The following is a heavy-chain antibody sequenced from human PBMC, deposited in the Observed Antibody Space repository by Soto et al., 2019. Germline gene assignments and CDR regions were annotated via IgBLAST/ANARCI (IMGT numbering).Heavy chain of an antibody. J-gene: IGHJ6*02. CDR1: GFTFSSYG. CDR3: AKDLSSSSRYCYYGMDV. CDR2: ISYDGSNK. Sequence: QVQLVASGGGVVQHGRSLRLSCAASGFTFSSYGMHSVRQAPGKWLGWVADISYDGSNKYYADLVKGRFTITRDNSNNTLYRQVNSLTAKETAVYYCAKDLSSSSRYCYYGMDVWGQGTTVTVSS. V-gene: IGHV3-30*18. D-gene: IGHD6-6*01.